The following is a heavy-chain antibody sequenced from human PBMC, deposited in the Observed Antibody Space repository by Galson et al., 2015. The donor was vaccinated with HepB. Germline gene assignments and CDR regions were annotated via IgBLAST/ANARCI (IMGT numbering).Heavy chain of an antibody. J-gene: IGHJ4*02. V-gene: IGHV3-11*05. D-gene: IGHD3-22*01. CDR3: ARVPLSGVVLSHYDY. Sequence: SLRLSCAASGFSFSDFYMNWLRQAPGKGLEWVSYISSSSTHTDYAASVKGRFTVSRDNARNSLFLQMNSLKAEDTAIYYCARVPLSGVVLSHYDYWGPGTLVTVSS. CDR2: ISSSSTHT. CDR1: GFSFSDFY.